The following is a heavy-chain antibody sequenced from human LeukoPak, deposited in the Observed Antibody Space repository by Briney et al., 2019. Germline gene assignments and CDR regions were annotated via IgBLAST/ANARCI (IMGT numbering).Heavy chain of an antibody. CDR1: GGSISSSSYY. J-gene: IGHJ5*02. D-gene: IGHD6-19*01. CDR2: IYYSGST. CDR3: ARRPAPYSSGQFDP. V-gene: IGHV4-39*01. Sequence: SETLSLTCTVSGGSISSSSYYWGWIRQPPGKGLEWIGSIYYSGSTYYNPSLKSRVTISVDTSKNQFSLKLSSVTAADTAVYYCARRPAPYSSGQFDPWGQGTLVTVSS.